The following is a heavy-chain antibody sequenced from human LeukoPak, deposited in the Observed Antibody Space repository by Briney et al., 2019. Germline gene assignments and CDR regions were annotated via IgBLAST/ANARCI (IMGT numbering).Heavy chain of an antibody. V-gene: IGHV3-48*03. CDR2: ISSSGSTI. CDR3: AELGITIIGGV. CDR1: GFTFRNYA. J-gene: IGHJ6*04. D-gene: IGHD3-10*02. Sequence: GGALRLSCAASGFTFRNYAMSWVRQAPGKGLEWASYISSSGSTIYYADSVKGRFTISRDNAKNSLYLQMNSLRAEDTAVYYCAELGITIIGGVWGKGTTVTISS.